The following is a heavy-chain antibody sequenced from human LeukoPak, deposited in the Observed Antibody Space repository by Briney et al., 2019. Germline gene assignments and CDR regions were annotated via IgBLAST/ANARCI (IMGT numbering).Heavy chain of an antibody. D-gene: IGHD4-23*01. CDR2: ISWNSGSI. J-gene: IGHJ3*02. CDR1: GFTFDDYA. V-gene: IGHV3-9*01. Sequence: GRSLRLSCAASGFTFDDYAMHWVRQAPGKGLEWVSGISWNSGSIGYADSVKGRFTISRDNAKNSLYLQMNSLRAEDTALYYCAKGYGDNSRTRGAFDIWGQGTMVTVSS. CDR3: AKGYGDNSRTRGAFDI.